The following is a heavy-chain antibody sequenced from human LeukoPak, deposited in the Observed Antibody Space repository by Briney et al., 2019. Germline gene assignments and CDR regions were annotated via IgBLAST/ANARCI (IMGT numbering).Heavy chain of an antibody. V-gene: IGHV3-30*02. CDR2: IRYDGSDK. J-gene: IGHJ4*02. CDR1: RFTFSSYG. Sequence: PGGSLRLSCAASRFTFSSYGMHWVRQAPGKGLEWVAFIRYDGSDKYYAGSVKGRFTISRDNSKNTLYLQMNSLRAEDTAMYYCAKGVYLDYWGQGTLVTVSS. CDR3: AKGVYLDY.